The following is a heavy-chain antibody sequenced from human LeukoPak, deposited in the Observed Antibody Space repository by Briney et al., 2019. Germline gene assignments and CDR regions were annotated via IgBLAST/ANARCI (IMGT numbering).Heavy chain of an antibody. V-gene: IGHV4-59*08. D-gene: IGHD6-25*01. CDR1: GCSISSYY. CDR3: ARQGGGFWYFDL. J-gene: IGHJ2*01. CDR2: IYYSGST. Sequence: SETLSLTCTVSGCSISSYYWSWIRQPPGKGLEWIGYIYYSGSTNYNPSLKSQVTISVDTSKNQFSLKLSSVTAADTAVYYCARQGGGFWYFDLWGRGTLVTVSS.